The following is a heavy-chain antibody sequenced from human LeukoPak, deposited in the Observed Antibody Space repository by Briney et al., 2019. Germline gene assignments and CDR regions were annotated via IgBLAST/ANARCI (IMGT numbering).Heavy chain of an antibody. D-gene: IGHD2-2*01. CDR3: ARAQGYCSSTSCSFDY. CDR2: IKQDGSEK. CDR1: GFTFSSYW. Sequence: GGSLRLSCAASGFTFSSYWMSWVRQAPGKGLEWVANIKQDGSEKYYVDSVKGRFTISRDNAKNSLYLQMNSLRAEDTAVYYCARAQGYCSSTSCSFDYWGQGTLVTVSS. V-gene: IGHV3-7*01. J-gene: IGHJ4*02.